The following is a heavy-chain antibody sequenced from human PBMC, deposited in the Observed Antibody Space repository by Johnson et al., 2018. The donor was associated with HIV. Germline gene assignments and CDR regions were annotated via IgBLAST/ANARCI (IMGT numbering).Heavy chain of an antibody. D-gene: IGHD3-22*01. CDR3: ATLLYYYDTTGQDAFDI. Sequence: QVQLVESGGGVVQPGRSLRLSCAASGFTFSSYGMHWVRQAPGKGLEWVAVIWYDGSNKYYADSVKGRFTISRDNSKNTLYLQMNSLRAEDTAIYYCATLLYYYDTTGQDAFDIWGQGTMVTVSS. V-gene: IGHV3-33*01. CDR1: GFTFSSYG. J-gene: IGHJ3*02. CDR2: IWYDGSNK.